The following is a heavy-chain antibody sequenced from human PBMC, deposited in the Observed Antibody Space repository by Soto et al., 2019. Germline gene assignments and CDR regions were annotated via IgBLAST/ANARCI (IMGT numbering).Heavy chain of an antibody. Sequence: QVHLVQSGAEVKKPGASVKVSCKGSGYGFTTYGITWVRQAPGQGLEWMAWISAHNGNTNYAQKLQGRVTVTRDTSTSTAYMELRSLRSDDTAVYYCARGGYGDYWGLGALVTVSS. D-gene: IGHD1-1*01. V-gene: IGHV1-18*01. CDR3: ARGGYGDY. CDR2: ISAHNGNT. J-gene: IGHJ4*02. CDR1: GYGFTTYG.